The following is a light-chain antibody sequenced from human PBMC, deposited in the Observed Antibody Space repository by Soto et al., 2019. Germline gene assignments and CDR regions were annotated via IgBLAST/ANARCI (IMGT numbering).Light chain of an antibody. CDR3: HQYNNWPLWT. Sequence: ELVMTQSPATLSVSPGERATLSCRASQSVSSNLAWYQQKRGQGPRLLIYGASTRATGIPARFSGSGSGTEFTLTISSLQSEDFAVYYCHQYNNWPLWTFGQGTKVDIK. CDR1: QSVSSN. V-gene: IGKV3-15*01. CDR2: GAS. J-gene: IGKJ1*01.